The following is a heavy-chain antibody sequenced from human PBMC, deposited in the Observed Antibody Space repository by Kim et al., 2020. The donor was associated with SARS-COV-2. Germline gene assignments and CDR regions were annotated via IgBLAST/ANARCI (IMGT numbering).Heavy chain of an antibody. Sequence: GGSLRPSCAASGFTFSSYAMSWVRQAPGKGLEWVSAISGSGGSTYYADSVKGRFTISRDNSKNTLYLQMNSLRAEDTAVYYCAKGSVVAATLLYYFDYWGQGALVTVSS. CDR1: GFTFSSYA. J-gene: IGHJ4*02. D-gene: IGHD2-15*01. V-gene: IGHV3-23*01. CDR2: ISGSGGST. CDR3: AKGSVVAATLLYYFDY.